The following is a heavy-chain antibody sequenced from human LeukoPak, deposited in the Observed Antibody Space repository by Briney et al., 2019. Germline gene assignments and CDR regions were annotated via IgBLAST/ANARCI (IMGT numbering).Heavy chain of an antibody. V-gene: IGHV3-21*04. CDR2: ISSSSSYI. CDR3: AKISGYYFDY. Sequence: GGSLRLSCAASGFTFSSYSMNWVRQAPGKGLEWVSSISSSSSYIYYADSVKGRFTISRDNSKNTLYLQMNSLRAEDTAVYYCAKISGYYFDYWGQGTLVTVSS. D-gene: IGHD3-10*01. J-gene: IGHJ4*02. CDR1: GFTFSSYS.